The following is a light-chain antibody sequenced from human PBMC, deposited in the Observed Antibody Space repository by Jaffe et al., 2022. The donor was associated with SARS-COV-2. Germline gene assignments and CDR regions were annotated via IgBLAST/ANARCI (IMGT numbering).Light chain of an antibody. CDR3: HQYFASTRT. CDR1: QSLLYGANNQNY. Sequence: DIVLTQSPDSLAVSLGERATINCKSSQSLLYGANNQNYLAWYQQKPGQPPKVLFYWASARESGVPDRFTASGSGTDFNLAINGLQPEDVATYLCHQYFASTRTFGQGTKVEIK. J-gene: IGKJ1*01. V-gene: IGKV4-1*01. CDR2: WAS.